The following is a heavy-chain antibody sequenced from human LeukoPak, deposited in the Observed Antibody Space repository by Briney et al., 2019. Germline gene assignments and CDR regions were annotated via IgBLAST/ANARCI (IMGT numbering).Heavy chain of an antibody. J-gene: IGHJ6*03. CDR1: GFTFSNAW. V-gene: IGHV3-15*01. D-gene: IGHD1-20*01. CDR3: ITGTGDYYYMDV. CDR2: IKSKTDGGTT. Sequence: TGGSLRLSCAASGFTFSNAWMSWVRQAPGKGLEWVGRIKSKTDGGTTDYAAPVKGRFTISRDDSKNTLYLQMNSLKTEDTAVYYCITGTGDYYYMDVWGKGTTVTVSS.